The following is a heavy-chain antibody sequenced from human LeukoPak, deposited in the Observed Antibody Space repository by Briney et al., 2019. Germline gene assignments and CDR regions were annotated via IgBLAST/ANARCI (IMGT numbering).Heavy chain of an antibody. D-gene: IGHD5-24*01. CDR1: GGTFSSYA. J-gene: IGHJ4*02. Sequence: ASVKVSCKASGGTFSSYAISWVRQAPGQGLEWMGGIIPIFGTANYAQKFQGRVTITTDESTSTAYMELSSLRSEDTAVYYCARTERETNRRDGYKGAFDYWGQGTLVTVSS. CDR3: ARTERETNRRDGYKGAFDY. CDR2: IIPIFGTA. V-gene: IGHV1-69*05.